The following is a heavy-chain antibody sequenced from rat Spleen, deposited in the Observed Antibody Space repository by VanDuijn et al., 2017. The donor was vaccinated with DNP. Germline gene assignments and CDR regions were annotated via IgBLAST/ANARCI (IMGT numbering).Heavy chain of an antibody. CDR1: GFTFSDYY. Sequence: EVQLVESGGGLVQPGRSLKLSCAASGFTFSDYYMAWVRQAPTKGLEWVAYISYDGGSTYYGDSVKGRFTISRDNAKSTLYLQMNSLRSEDMATYYCAMLGYSGYGNWFAYWGQGTLVTVSS. V-gene: IGHV5-22*01. D-gene: IGHD4-3*01. CDR3: AMLGYSGYGNWFAY. J-gene: IGHJ3*01. CDR2: ISYDGGST.